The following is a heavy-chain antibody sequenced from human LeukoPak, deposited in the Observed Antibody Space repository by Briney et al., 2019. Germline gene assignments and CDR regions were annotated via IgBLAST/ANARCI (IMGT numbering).Heavy chain of an antibody. CDR1: GGSITSDGHY. V-gene: IGHV4-39*01. D-gene: IGHD4-11*01. Sequence: SETLSLTCNVSGGSITSDGHYWDWIRQPPGKGLEWIGTIYYSGSTYYNPSLKSRVTTSIDTSKNQFSLKLTSVTAADTAVYFCARRRAGSDYNDYWGQGTLVTVPS. J-gene: IGHJ4*02. CDR2: IYYSGST. CDR3: ARRRAGSDYNDY.